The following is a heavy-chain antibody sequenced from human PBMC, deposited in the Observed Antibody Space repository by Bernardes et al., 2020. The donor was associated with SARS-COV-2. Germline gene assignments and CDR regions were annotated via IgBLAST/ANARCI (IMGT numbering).Heavy chain of an antibody. CDR2: INHSGST. CDR3: ARETYDYVWGSYRLNWFDP. J-gene: IGHJ5*02. D-gene: IGHD3-16*02. CDR1: GGSFSGYY. Sequence: SETLSLTCAVYGGSFSGYYWSWNRQPPGKGLEWIGEINHSGSTNYNPSLKSRVTISVDTSKNQFSLKLSSVTAADTAVYYCARETYDYVWGSYRLNWFDPWGQGTLVTVSS. V-gene: IGHV4-34*01.